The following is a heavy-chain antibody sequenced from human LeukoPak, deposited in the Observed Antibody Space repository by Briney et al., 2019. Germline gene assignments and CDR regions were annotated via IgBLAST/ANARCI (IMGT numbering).Heavy chain of an antibody. V-gene: IGHV1-2*02. D-gene: IGHD6-13*01. J-gene: IGHJ4*02. CDR1: GYTFTGYY. CDR2: INPNSGGT. Sequence: GASVKVSCEASGYTFTGYYMHWVRQAPGQGLEWMGWINPNSGGTNYAQKFQGRVTMTRDTSISTAYMELSRLRSDDTAVYYCARSAILAAAGKGAPDYWGQGTLVTVSS. CDR3: ARSAILAAAGKGAPDY.